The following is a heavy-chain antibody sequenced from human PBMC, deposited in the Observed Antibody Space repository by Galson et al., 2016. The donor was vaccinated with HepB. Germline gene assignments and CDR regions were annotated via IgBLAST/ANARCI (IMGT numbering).Heavy chain of an antibody. CDR2: IKQAGSDK. J-gene: IGHJ5*02. Sequence: SLRLSCAASGFTFSSYWMSWVRQAPGKGLEWVGNIKQAGSDKYYVDSVKGRFTISRDNAKNSLYLEMNSLRSEDTAVYYCAKGESILAPWGQGTLVTVSS. D-gene: IGHD3-3*01. CDR1: GFTFSSYW. CDR3: AKGESILAP. V-gene: IGHV3-7*02.